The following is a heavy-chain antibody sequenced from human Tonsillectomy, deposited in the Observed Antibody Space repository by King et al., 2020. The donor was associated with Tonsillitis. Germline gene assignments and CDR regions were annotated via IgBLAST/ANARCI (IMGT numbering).Heavy chain of an antibody. Sequence: VQLQQWGAGLLKPSRTLSLTCAVSGGSFSDYFWTWIRQSPGKGLEWSGDINHSGFTDYNPSLKSRLTMSVDTSKSQFSLKLTSVTAADTAVYYCARGLRFFEWSPTGPSYYYYYGSDIWGQGTTVTVSS. D-gene: IGHD3-3*01. J-gene: IGHJ6*02. V-gene: IGHV4-34*01. CDR3: ARGLRFFEWSPTGPSYYYYYGSDI. CDR1: GGSFSDYF. CDR2: INHSGFT.